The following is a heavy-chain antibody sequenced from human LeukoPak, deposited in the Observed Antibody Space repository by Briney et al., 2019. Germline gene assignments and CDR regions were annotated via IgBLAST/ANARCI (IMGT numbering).Heavy chain of an antibody. D-gene: IGHD2/OR15-2a*01. J-gene: IGHJ3*01. CDR3: GTLSAGAFDL. CDR2: INTNTGNP. CDR1: GYTFTSYA. Sequence: GASVKVSCKASGYTFTSYAMNWMRQAPGQGLEWMGWINTNTGNPTYAQGFTGRFVFSLDTSVSTAYLQISSLKAEDTAVYYCGTLSAGAFDLWGQGTMVTVSS. V-gene: IGHV7-4-1*02.